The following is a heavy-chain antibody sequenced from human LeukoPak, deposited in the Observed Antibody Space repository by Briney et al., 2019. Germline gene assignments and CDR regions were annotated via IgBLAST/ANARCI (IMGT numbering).Heavy chain of an antibody. D-gene: IGHD6-19*01. V-gene: IGHV4-59*08. Sequence: SETLSLTCTVSGGSISSYYWSWIRQPPGKGLEWIGYIYYSASTNYNPSLKSRVTISVDTSKNQFSLKLSSVTAADTAVYYCARQRSDSSEDYWGQGTLVTVSS. CDR1: GGSISSYY. CDR2: IYYSAST. CDR3: ARQRSDSSEDY. J-gene: IGHJ4*02.